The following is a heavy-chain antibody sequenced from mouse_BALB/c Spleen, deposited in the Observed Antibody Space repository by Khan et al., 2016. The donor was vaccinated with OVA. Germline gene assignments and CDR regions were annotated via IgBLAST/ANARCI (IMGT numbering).Heavy chain of an antibody. D-gene: IGHD1-2*01. J-gene: IGHJ3*01. CDR3: ARRNYFGYTFAY. Sequence: QVQLQQSGAELARPGASVKLSCKASGYTFTDYYINWVKLRTGQGLEWIGEISPGSGDTYYNERFKGKATLTADKSSSTAYMQLSSLTSEGSAVDFWARRNYFGYTFAYWGQGTLVTVSA. V-gene: IGHV1-77*01. CDR1: GYTFTDYY. CDR2: ISPGSGDT.